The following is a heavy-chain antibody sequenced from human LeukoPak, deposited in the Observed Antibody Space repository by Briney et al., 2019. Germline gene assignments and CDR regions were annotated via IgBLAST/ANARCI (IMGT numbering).Heavy chain of an antibody. CDR3: ARVWYSSSCYDY. Sequence: SETLPLTCTVSGGSISSSSYYWGWIRQPPGKGLEWIGSIYYSGSTYYNPSLKSRVTISVDTSKNQFSLKLSSVTAADTAVYYCARVWYSSSCYDYWGQGTLVTVSS. CDR1: GGSISSSSYY. CDR2: IYYSGST. J-gene: IGHJ4*02. V-gene: IGHV4-39*07. D-gene: IGHD6-13*01.